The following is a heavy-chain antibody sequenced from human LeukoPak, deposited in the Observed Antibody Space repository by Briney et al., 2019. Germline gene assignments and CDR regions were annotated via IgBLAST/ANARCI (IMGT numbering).Heavy chain of an antibody. CDR2: ISGSSSNK. CDR1: AFTFSSYS. Sequence: GGSLRLSCAASAFTFSSYSMNWVRQAPGKGLEWISFISGSSSNKYYADSVTGRFTISRDNAKNSLYLQMNSLKTEDTAVYYCARGEVGYCSRTTCYGFDHWGQGSLVTVSS. CDR3: ARGEVGYCSRTTCYGFDH. V-gene: IGHV3-48*01. D-gene: IGHD2-2*01. J-gene: IGHJ4*02.